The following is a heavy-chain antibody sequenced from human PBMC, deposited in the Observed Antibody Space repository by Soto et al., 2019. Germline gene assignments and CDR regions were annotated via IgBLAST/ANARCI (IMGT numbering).Heavy chain of an antibody. CDR3: ARETPSFDS. D-gene: IGHD2-15*01. Sequence: GGSLRLSCAASGFTFSDYPMNWVRQAPGKGLEWASSIRTISSAIYFADSVRGRFTISRDNARNSLYLQMTSLRDEDTAVYYCARETPSFDSWGQGTLVTVSS. J-gene: IGHJ4*02. CDR1: GFTFSDYP. CDR2: IRTISSAI. V-gene: IGHV3-48*02.